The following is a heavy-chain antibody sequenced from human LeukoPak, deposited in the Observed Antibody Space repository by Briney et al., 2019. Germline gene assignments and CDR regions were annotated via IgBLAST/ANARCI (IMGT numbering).Heavy chain of an antibody. V-gene: IGHV3-23*01. J-gene: IGHJ4*02. CDR3: AKDLYGTIFGVVIPYFDY. D-gene: IGHD3-3*01. CDR2: ISGSGGST. Sequence: QPGGSLRLSCAASGFTFSSYAMSWVRQAPGKGLEWVSAISGSGGSTYYADSVKGRFTISRDNSKNTLYLQMNSLRAEDTAVYYCAKDLYGTIFGVVIPYFDYWGQGTLVTVSS. CDR1: GFTFSSYA.